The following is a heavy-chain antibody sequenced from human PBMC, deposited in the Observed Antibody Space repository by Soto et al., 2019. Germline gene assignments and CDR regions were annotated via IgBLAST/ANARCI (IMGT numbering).Heavy chain of an antibody. CDR3: ARYLRGSETYYSPGGFDI. J-gene: IGHJ3*02. Sequence: QVQLVESGGGVVQPGRALRLSCAASGFPFNNYGMHWARQAPGKGLEWVAVIWYGGDNIYYADSVKGRFTISRDNSRDTLYMQMNWLIAEDTAVYYCARYLRGSETYYSPGGFDIWGQGTLVTVSP. D-gene: IGHD3-10*01. CDR1: GFPFNNYG. V-gene: IGHV3-33*01. CDR2: IWYGGDNI.